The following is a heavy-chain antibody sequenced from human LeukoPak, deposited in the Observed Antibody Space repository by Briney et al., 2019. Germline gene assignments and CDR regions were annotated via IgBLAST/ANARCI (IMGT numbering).Heavy chain of an antibody. D-gene: IGHD4-11*01. CDR3: ARDRSNYAGSYFFDY. V-gene: IGHV1-2*02. Sequence: ASVKVSCKASGYTFTGYYMHWVRQAPGQGLEWMGWIIPNSGGTNYAQKFQGRVTMTRDTSISTAYMELSRLRSDDTAVYYYARDRSNYAGSYFFDYWGQGSLVTVSS. CDR2: IIPNSGGT. J-gene: IGHJ4*02. CDR1: GYTFTGYY.